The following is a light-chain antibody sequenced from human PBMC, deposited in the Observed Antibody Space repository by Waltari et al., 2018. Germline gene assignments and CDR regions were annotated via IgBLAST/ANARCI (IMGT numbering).Light chain of an antibody. J-gene: IGKJ4*01. CDR2: DAS. CDR3: QQRSNWPLT. Sequence: EIVLTQSPATLSLSPGERVTLSCRASQNIRSYLAWYQQKHGQAPRLLIYDASNRATGIPARFSGSGSETDFTLTISSLGPEDFAVYYCQQRSNWPLTFGGGTKVEIK. V-gene: IGKV3-11*01. CDR1: QNIRSY.